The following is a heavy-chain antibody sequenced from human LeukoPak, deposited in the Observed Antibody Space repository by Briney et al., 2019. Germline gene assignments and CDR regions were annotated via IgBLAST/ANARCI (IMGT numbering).Heavy chain of an antibody. V-gene: IGHV1-18*01. Sequence: ASVKVSCKASGYTFSTYGISWVRQAPGQGLEWMGWISAYNGNTNYAQRLQGRVTMTTDTSTSTAYMELRSLRSDDTAVYYCARNPSGGSGSSIDYWGQGTLVTVSS. CDR1: GYTFSTYG. J-gene: IGHJ4*02. CDR3: ARNPSGGSGSSIDY. CDR2: ISAYNGNT. D-gene: IGHD3-10*01.